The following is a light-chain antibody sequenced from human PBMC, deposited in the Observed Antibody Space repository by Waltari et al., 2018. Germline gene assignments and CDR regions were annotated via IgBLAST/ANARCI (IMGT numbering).Light chain of an antibody. J-gene: IGLJ3*02. CDR1: RSNIGSNY. Sequence: QSVLTQPPSASGTPGQRVTISCSGSRSNIGSNYVYWYQQLPGTAPKLLIYRNNQRPPGVPGRFSGSKSGTSASLAISGLRSEDEADYYCAAWDDSLSGRVFGGGTKVTVL. CDR2: RNN. CDR3: AAWDDSLSGRV. V-gene: IGLV1-47*01.